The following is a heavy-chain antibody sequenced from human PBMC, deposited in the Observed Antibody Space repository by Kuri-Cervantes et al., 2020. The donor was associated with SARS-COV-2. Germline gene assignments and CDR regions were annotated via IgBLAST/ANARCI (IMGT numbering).Heavy chain of an antibody. CDR1: GFTFSSYA. Sequence: GESLKISCAASGFTFSSYAMSWVRQAPGKGLEWVSAISGSGGSTYYADSVKGRFTISRDNSKNTLYLQMNSLRAEDTTVYYCAKCAFGGVIKAPFGWFDPWGRGTLVTVSS. D-gene: IGHD3-16*02. CDR3: AKCAFGGVIKAPFGWFDP. J-gene: IGHJ5*02. V-gene: IGHV3-23*01. CDR2: ISGSGGST.